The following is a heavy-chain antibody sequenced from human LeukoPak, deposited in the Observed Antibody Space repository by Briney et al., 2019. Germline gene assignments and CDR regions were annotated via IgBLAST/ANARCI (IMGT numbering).Heavy chain of an antibody. Sequence: SETLSLTCAVYGGSFSGYYWSWIRQPPGKGLEWIGEINHSGSTNYNPSLKSRVTISVDTSKNQFSLELSSVTAADTAVYYCASRLPPITMVRGEGWFDPWGQGTLVTVSS. J-gene: IGHJ5*02. CDR3: ASRLPPITMVRGEGWFDP. V-gene: IGHV4-34*01. CDR1: GGSFSGYY. D-gene: IGHD3-10*01. CDR2: INHSGST.